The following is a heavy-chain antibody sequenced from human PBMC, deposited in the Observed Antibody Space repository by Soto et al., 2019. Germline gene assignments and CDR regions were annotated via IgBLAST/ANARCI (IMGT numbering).Heavy chain of an antibody. Sequence: SVKVSCKASGGTFGSDAITWVRQAPGQGLEWVGRIIPIFGTTNYAQNLQGRVTISADKSTLTSYMELHSLTSDDTALYYCARDRTDSGYYTNWLDPWGQGTQVTISS. CDR2: IIPIFGTT. CDR3: ARDRTDSGYYTNWLDP. J-gene: IGHJ5*02. V-gene: IGHV1-69*06. CDR1: GGTFGSDA. D-gene: IGHD3-22*01.